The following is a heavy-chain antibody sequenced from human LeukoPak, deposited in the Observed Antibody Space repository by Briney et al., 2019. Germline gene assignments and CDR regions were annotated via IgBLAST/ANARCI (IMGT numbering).Heavy chain of an antibody. CDR2: INHSGTT. CDR1: GGSFSGYY. CDR3: ARATMIVGQNWYFDL. J-gene: IGHJ2*01. Sequence: SETLSLTCAVYGGSFSGYYWSWIRQPPGKGLEWIGEINHSGTTNYNPSLKSRVTISVDTSKNQFSLKLSSVTAADTAVYYCARATMIVGQNWYFDLWGRGTLVTVSS. V-gene: IGHV4-34*01. D-gene: IGHD3-22*01.